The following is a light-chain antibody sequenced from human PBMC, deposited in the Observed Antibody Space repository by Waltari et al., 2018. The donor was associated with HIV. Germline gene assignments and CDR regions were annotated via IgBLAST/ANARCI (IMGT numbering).Light chain of an antibody. Sequence: EKVMTQSPATLSVSPGERATLSCRASQSVSTNLAWYQQKPSQAPRLLIYGASTRATGIPARFSGSGSGTDFTLTISSLQSEDFAIYFCQQYSNWPLTFGGGTKVEIK. V-gene: IGKV3-15*01. CDR1: QSVSTN. CDR2: GAS. J-gene: IGKJ4*01. CDR3: QQYSNWPLT.